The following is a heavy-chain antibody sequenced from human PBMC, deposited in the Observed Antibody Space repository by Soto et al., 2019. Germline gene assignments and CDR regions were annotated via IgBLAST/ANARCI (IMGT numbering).Heavy chain of an antibody. Sequence: SETLSLTCTVSGGSISSYYWSWIRQPPGKGLEWIGYIYYSGSTNYNPSLKSRVTISVDTSKNQFSLKLSSVTAADTAVYYCAQSYYYYMDVWGKGTTVTVSS. CDR2: IYYSGST. CDR1: GGSISSYY. V-gene: IGHV4-59*08. J-gene: IGHJ6*03. CDR3: AQSYYYYMDV.